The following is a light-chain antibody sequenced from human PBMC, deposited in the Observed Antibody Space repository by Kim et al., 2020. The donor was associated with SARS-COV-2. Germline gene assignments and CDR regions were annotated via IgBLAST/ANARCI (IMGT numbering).Light chain of an antibody. CDR1: QDIKIY. CDR2: DAY. V-gene: IGKV1-33*01. Sequence: SASVGDRVTITCRASQDIKIYLHWYQDKCGKAPKLLIYDAYNWETGVPSRFSGSGSGTEFTLTISSLQPDDIATYFCQHYAELPYTFGQGTNLEI. J-gene: IGKJ2*01. CDR3: QHYAELPYT.